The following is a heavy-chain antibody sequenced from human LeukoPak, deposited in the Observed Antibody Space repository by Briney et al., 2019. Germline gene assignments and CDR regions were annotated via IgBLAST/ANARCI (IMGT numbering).Heavy chain of an antibody. J-gene: IGHJ3*02. CDR2: ISSYNGNT. Sequence: ASVKVSCKSSGYTFTSYGISWVRQAPGQGLEWMGWISSYNGNTNYAQKLQGRVTITADKSTSTAYMELSSLRSEDTAVYYCARDWFGYSGYDESTHAFDIWGQGTMVTVSS. V-gene: IGHV1-18*01. CDR1: GYTFTSYG. CDR3: ARDWFGYSGYDESTHAFDI. D-gene: IGHD5-12*01.